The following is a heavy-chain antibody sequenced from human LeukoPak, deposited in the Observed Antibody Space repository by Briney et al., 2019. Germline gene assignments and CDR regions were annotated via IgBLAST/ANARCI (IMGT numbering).Heavy chain of an antibody. J-gene: IGHJ6*03. CDR2: IIPGLGTA. CDR3: ARDRIAVAGRKYYYYMDV. D-gene: IGHD6-19*01. Sequence: SVKVSCKASGGTFSSYAISWVRQAPGQGLEWMGGIIPGLGTANDAQKFKGRVTITADKSTSTAYMELSSLRSEDTAVYYCARDRIAVAGRKYYYYMDVWGKGTTVTVSS. CDR1: GGTFSSYA. V-gene: IGHV1-69*06.